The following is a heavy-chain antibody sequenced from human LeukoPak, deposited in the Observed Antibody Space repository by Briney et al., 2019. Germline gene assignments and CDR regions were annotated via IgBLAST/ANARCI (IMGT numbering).Heavy chain of an antibody. Sequence: SETLSLTCTVSGGSISSYYWSWIRQPPGKGLEWIGYIYTSGSTNYNPSLKSRVTISVDTSKNQFSLKLSSVTAADTAVYYCARHYYDSSGYYYEYFQHWGQGTLVTVSS. V-gene: IGHV4-4*09. CDR3: ARHYYDSSGYYYEYFQH. CDR1: GGSISSYY. D-gene: IGHD3-22*01. CDR2: IYTSGST. J-gene: IGHJ1*01.